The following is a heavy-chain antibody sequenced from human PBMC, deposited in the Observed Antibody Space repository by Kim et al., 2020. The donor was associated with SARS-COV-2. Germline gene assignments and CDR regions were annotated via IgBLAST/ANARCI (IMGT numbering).Heavy chain of an antibody. J-gene: IGHJ4*02. V-gene: IGHV1-69*04. CDR1: GGTFSSYA. D-gene: IGHD6-13*01. Sequence: SVKVSCKASGGTFSSYAISWVRQAPGQGLEWMGRIIPILGIANYAQKFQGRVTITADKSTSTAYMELSSLRSEDTAVYYCARLRMYSSPPGYFDYWGQGTLVTVSS. CDR3: ARLRMYSSPPGYFDY. CDR2: IIPILGIA.